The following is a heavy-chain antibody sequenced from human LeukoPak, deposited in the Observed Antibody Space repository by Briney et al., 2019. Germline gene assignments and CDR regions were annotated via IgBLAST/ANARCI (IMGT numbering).Heavy chain of an antibody. D-gene: IGHD5-18*01. CDR2: ISSLSNYI. Sequence: GGSLRLSCAASGFTFSSYSMNWVRQAPGKGLEWVSSISSLSNYIYYEDSVKGRFTISRDYAKNSLYLQMNSLRAEDTAVYYCARDRRGIQQDWGQGTLVTVSS. V-gene: IGHV3-21*01. J-gene: IGHJ4*02. CDR1: GFTFSSYS. CDR3: ARDRRGIQQD.